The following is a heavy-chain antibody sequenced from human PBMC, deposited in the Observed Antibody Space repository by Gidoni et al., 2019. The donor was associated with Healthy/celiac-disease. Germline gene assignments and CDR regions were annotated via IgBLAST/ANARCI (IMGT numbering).Heavy chain of an antibody. Sequence: QLQLQESGPGLVKPSETLSLTCTVSGGSISSSSYYWGWIRQPPGKGLEWIGSIDYSGSTYYNPSLKSRVTISVDTSKNQFSLKLSSVTAADTDVYYCARIAARPRDAFDIWGQGTMVTVSS. CDR3: ARIAARPRDAFDI. D-gene: IGHD6-6*01. CDR2: IDYSGST. J-gene: IGHJ3*02. CDR1: GGSISSSSYY. V-gene: IGHV4-39*01.